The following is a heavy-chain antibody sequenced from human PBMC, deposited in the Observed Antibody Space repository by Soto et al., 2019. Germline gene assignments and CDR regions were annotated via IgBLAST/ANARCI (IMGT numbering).Heavy chain of an antibody. Sequence: QVQLVESGGGVVQPGRSLRLSCAASGFTFSSYAMHWVRQAPGKGLEWVAVISYDGSKKYYADSVKGRFTISRDNSKNTLYLQMSSLRAEDTAVYYCAREYSSGWYYFDYWGQGTLVTVSS. CDR2: ISYDGSKK. D-gene: IGHD6-19*01. CDR1: GFTFSSYA. J-gene: IGHJ4*02. CDR3: AREYSSGWYYFDY. V-gene: IGHV3-30-3*01.